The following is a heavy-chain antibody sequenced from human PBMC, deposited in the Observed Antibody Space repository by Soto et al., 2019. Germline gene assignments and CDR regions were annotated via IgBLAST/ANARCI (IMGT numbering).Heavy chain of an antibody. J-gene: IGHJ4*02. CDR2: ISYDGSNK. CDR1: GFTFSSYA. CDR3: AKVVGCSGGSCYRYFDY. V-gene: IGHV3-30-3*01. Sequence: QVQLVESGGGVVQPGRSLRLSCAASGFTFSSYAMHWVRQAPGKGLEWVAVISYDGSNKYYADSVKGRFTISRDNSKNTLYLQMNSLRAEDTAVYYCAKVVGCSGGSCYRYFDYWGQGTLVTVSS. D-gene: IGHD2-15*01.